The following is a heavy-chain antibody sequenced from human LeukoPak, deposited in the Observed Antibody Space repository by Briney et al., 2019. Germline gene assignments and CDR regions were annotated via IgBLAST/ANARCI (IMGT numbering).Heavy chain of an antibody. D-gene: IGHD1-26*01. J-gene: IGHJ4*02. V-gene: IGHV3-53*05. CDR3: ACDHSGYLDY. Sequence: CLRLSCSASGFIATSNYISCVRQSARNRVDWVSITYAGGSTHYGVSVNGRFTISRDNFRNTVYLEMNSLGGEYTGVYYCACDHSGYLDYWGQGTLVTVSS. CDR1: GFIATSNY. CDR2: TYAGGST.